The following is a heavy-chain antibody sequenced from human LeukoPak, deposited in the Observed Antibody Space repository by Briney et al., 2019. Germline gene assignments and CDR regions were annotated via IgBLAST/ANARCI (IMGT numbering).Heavy chain of an antibody. D-gene: IGHD2-15*01. V-gene: IGHV1-46*01. CDR2: INPSGGST. Sequence: ASVKVSCKASGYTFTSYYMHWVRQAPGQGLEGMGIINPSGGSTSYAQKFQGRVTMTRDMSTSTVYMELSSLRSEDTAVYYCARESGLVVVAATLPDYWGQGTLVTVSS. J-gene: IGHJ4*02. CDR3: ARESGLVVVAATLPDY. CDR1: GYTFTSYY.